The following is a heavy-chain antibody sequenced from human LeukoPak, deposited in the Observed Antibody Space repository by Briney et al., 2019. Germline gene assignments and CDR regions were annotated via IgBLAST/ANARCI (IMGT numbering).Heavy chain of an antibody. V-gene: IGHV4-59*08. J-gene: IGHJ4*02. CDR1: GGSLSTYF. CDR3: ARREAVLTGYFDY. CDR2: INDSGTT. Sequence: SETLSLTCTVSGGSLSTYFWTWIRQPPGKGLEWIAYINDSGTTSYNPSLKSRVTISVDTSKKQFSLKVNSVTAADTAVYYCARREAVLTGYFDYWGQGFLVTVSS. D-gene: IGHD1-14*01.